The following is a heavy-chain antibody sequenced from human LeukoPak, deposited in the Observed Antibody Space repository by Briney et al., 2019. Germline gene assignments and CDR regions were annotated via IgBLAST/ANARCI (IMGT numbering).Heavy chain of an antibody. CDR1: GFTFSSYG. J-gene: IGHJ3*02. D-gene: IGHD1-26*01. CDR2: ISYDGSNK. CDR3: LRGATFIVGATTSPVAFDI. V-gene: IGHV3-30*03. Sequence: GGSLRLSCAASGFTFSSYGMHWVRQAPGKGLEWVAVISYDGSNKYYADSVKGRFTISRDNSKNTLYLQMNSLRAEDTAMYYCLRGATFIVGATTSPVAFDIWGQGTMVTVSS.